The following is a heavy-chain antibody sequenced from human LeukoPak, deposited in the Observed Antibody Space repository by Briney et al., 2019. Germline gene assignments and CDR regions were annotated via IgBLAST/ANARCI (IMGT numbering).Heavy chain of an antibody. CDR2: ISSSGSTI. V-gene: IGHV3-11*01. D-gene: IGHD2-2*01. CDR3: ARDPYCSSTSCDDAFDI. J-gene: IGHJ3*02. Sequence: PGGSLRLSCAASGFTFSDYYMSWIRQAPGKGLEWVSYISSSGSTIYYADSVKGRFTISRDNAKNSLYLQMNSLRAEDTAVYYCARDPYCSSTSCDDAFDIWGQGTKVTVSS. CDR1: GFTFSDYY.